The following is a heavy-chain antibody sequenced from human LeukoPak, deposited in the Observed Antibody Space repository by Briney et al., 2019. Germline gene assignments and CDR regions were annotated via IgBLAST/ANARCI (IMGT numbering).Heavy chain of an antibody. CDR3: ARAPTRNYMDV. J-gene: IGHJ6*03. CDR2: INPSGGST. D-gene: IGHD5-24*01. Sequence: GASVKVSCKASVYTFTSYYMHWVRQAPGQGLEWMGIINPSGGSTSYAQKFQGRVTMTRDTSTSTVYMELSSLRSEDTAVYYCARAPTRNYMDVWGKGTTVTVSS. CDR1: VYTFTSYY. V-gene: IGHV1-46*01.